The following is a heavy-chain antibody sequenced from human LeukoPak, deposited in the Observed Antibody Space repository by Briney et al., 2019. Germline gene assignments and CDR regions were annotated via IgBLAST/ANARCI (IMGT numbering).Heavy chain of an antibody. CDR1: GYTFTSYD. J-gene: IGHJ1*01. CDR3: ARGPARTAEYFQH. D-gene: IGHD3/OR15-3a*01. V-gene: IGHV1-8*01. CDR2: MNPNSGNT. Sequence: GASVKVSCKASGYTFTSYDINWVGQATGQGLEGMGWMNPNSGNTGYAQKFQGRVTMTRNTSISTAYMALSSLRSEDTAVYYCARGPARTAEYFQHWGQGTLVTVSS.